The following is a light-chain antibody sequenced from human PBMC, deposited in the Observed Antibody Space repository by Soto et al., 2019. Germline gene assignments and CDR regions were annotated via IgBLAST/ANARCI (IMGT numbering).Light chain of an antibody. CDR1: QGITSW. Sequence: THYHSSSSASIGYIFTISCRATQGITSWVAWYQQKPGKAPKLLIYDASSLQSGVPSTFSGSSGGTVFTHSIRLRLHNDITHCGGQQYSYLPLTAGQGTRLEIK. J-gene: IGKJ5*01. V-gene: IGKV1-12*01. CDR2: DAS. CDR3: QQYSYLPLT.